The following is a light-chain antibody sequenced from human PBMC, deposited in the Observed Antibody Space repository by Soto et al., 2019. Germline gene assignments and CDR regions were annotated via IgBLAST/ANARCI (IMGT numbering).Light chain of an antibody. CDR3: QKYTLAPWT. CDR1: RDIGNS. Sequence: DIQVTQSPPSLSASVGDRVTITCRASRDIGNSLAWYQQIPGKAPKLLIYAASTLQSGVPSRFRGSGSGTSFILTITTLQPEDVATYYCQKYTLAPWTFGQGTKVEV. V-gene: IGKV1-27*01. J-gene: IGKJ1*01. CDR2: AAS.